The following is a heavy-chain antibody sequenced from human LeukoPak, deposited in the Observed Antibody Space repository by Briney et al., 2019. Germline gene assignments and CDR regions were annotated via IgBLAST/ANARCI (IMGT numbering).Heavy chain of an antibody. CDR3: ARMPGANYYYNGMDV. Sequence: GGSLRLSCAASGFTFSSYGVHWVREAPGKGLGWVAVISYDGSNKYNADSVKGRFTISRDNSKNTLYLQMNSLRAEDTAVYYCARMPGANYYYNGMDVWGQGTTVTVSS. V-gene: IGHV3-30-3*01. J-gene: IGHJ6*02. D-gene: IGHD1-14*01. CDR2: ISYDGSNK. CDR1: GFTFSSYG.